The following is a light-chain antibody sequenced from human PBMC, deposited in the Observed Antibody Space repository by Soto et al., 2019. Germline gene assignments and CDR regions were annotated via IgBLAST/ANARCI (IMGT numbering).Light chain of an antibody. Sequence: DIQMTQSPSSVSASVGDTVTITCRASQGLKFLAWYQQKPGKDRRLLIYEATNLQSVVPPRFSGSGSGTDFTLTISSLQPEDFATYFCQQANSFPITFGQGTRLEIK. CDR1: QGLKF. J-gene: IGKJ5*01. CDR2: EAT. CDR3: QQANSFPIT. V-gene: IGKV1-12*01.